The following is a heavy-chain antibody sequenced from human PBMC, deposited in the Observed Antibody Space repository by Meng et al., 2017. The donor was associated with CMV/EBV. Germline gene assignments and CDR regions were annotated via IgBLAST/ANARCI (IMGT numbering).Heavy chain of an antibody. CDR1: SYS. CDR3: ARPLGYCSSTSCYGRVNWFDP. Sequence: SYSMNWVRQAPGKGLEWVSSISSSSSYIYYADSVKGRFTISRDNAKNSLYLQMNGLRAEDTAVYYCARPLGYCSSTSCYGRVNWFDPWGQGTLVTVSS. J-gene: IGHJ5*02. V-gene: IGHV3-21*01. CDR2: ISSSSSYI. D-gene: IGHD2-2*01.